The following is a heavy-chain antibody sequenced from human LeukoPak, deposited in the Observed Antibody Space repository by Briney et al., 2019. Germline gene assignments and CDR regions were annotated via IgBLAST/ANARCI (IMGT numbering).Heavy chain of an antibody. Sequence: ASVKVSCKASGYTFTSYDINWVRQATGQGLEWMGWISAYNGNTNYAQKLQGRVTMTTDTSTSTAYMELRSLRSADTAVYYWARGGGDYYGSGSYLYFDLWGRGTLVTVSS. CDR2: ISAYNGNT. CDR1: GYTFTSYD. V-gene: IGHV1-18*01. J-gene: IGHJ2*01. D-gene: IGHD3-10*01. CDR3: ARGGGDYYGSGSYLYFDL.